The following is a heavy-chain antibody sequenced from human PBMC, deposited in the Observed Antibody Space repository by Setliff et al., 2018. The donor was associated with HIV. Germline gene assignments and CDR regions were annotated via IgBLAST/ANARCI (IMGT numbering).Heavy chain of an antibody. J-gene: IGHJ4*02. CDR2: IYHNGRT. CDR1: GYSISSGYY. Sequence: PSETLSLTCGVSGYSISSGYYWGWIRQPPGKGLEWIGSIYHNGRTFYKPSLKSRLTTSVDTSKNQFSLSLNSVTAADTAIYYCARGVPLLPPNFWGQGTLVTVSS. CDR3: ARGVPLLPPNF. V-gene: IGHV4-38-2*01. D-gene: IGHD2-15*01.